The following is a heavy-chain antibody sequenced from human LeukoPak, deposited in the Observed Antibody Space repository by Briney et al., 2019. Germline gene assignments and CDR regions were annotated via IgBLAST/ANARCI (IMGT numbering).Heavy chain of an antibody. D-gene: IGHD3-10*01. CDR2: ISGSGVA. Sequence: PGGSLRLSCAASGFTFSTYAMSWVRQAPGKGLEWVSGISGSGVAFYADSVKGRFTISRDNSKNKLYLQMNSLRVEDTAIYYCAKDRGFDISYNWFEPWGQGTLVTVSS. CDR3: AKDRGFDISYNWFEP. CDR1: GFTFSTYA. J-gene: IGHJ5*02. V-gene: IGHV3-23*01.